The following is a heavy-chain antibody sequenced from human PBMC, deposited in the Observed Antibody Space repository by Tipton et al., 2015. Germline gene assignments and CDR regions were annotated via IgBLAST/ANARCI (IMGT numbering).Heavy chain of an antibody. Sequence: SLRLSCATSGFTFDDYAMHWVRQAPGKGLEWVSGISWNSGSIGYADSVKGRFTISRDNAKNSLFLQMNSLRDEDTAVYYCAREDYYYGMDVWGQGTTVTVSS. CDR2: ISWNSGSI. V-gene: IGHV3-9*01. CDR3: AREDYYYGMDV. CDR1: GFTFDDYA. J-gene: IGHJ6*02.